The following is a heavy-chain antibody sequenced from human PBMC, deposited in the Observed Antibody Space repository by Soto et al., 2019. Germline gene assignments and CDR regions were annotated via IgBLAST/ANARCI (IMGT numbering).Heavy chain of an antibody. CDR1: GGSFSGYY. J-gene: IGHJ4*02. Sequence: PSETLSLTCAVYGGSFSGYYWSWIRQPPGKGLEWIGEINHSGSTNYNPSLKSRVTISVDTSKNQFSLKLSSVTAADTAVYYCASVSCSSTSCSRPFDYWGQGTLVTVSS. D-gene: IGHD2-2*01. CDR3: ASVSCSSTSCSRPFDY. V-gene: IGHV4-34*01. CDR2: INHSGST.